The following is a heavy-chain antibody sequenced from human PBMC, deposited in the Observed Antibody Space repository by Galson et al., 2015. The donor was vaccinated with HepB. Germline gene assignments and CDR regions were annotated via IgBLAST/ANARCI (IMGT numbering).Heavy chain of an antibody. V-gene: IGHV3-23*01. CDR3: AKPLLRGFDWSLMEV. J-gene: IGHJ6*02. CDR2: ISGSGSST. D-gene: IGHD3-9*01. Sequence: SLRLSCAVSGFPFFTYAMIWVRQAPGKGLEWVSTISGSGSSTYYADSVKGRFTISRDNSKNTLYLQMNSLRAEDTAVYYCAKPLLRGFDWSLMEVWGQGTTVTVSS. CDR1: GFPFFTYA.